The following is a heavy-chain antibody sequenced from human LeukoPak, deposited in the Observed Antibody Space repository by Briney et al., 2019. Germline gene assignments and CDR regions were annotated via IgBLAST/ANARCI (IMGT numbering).Heavy chain of an antibody. CDR1: GGSFSGYY. CDR3: ARGRPIFGVAHYYYYYMDV. J-gene: IGHJ6*03. V-gene: IGHV4-34*01. CDR2: INHSGST. Sequence: KPSETLSLTCAVYGGSFSGYYWSWIRQPPGKGLEWIGEINHSGSTNYNPSLKSRVTISVDTSTNQFSLKLSSVTAADTAVYYCARGRPIFGVAHYYYYYMDVWGKGTTVTVSS. D-gene: IGHD3-3*01.